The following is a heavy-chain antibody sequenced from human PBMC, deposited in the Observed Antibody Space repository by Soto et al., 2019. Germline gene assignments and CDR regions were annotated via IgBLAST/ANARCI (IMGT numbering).Heavy chain of an antibody. J-gene: IGHJ6*02. CDR3: AGDLENPYFYYGLNG. D-gene: IGHD1-1*01. Sequence: SLILSCASSGFSFSSYGMEWVRLAPGKGLEWVAATTYDGGIKHYVDSVKGRFTISRDNSKNTLYLQMNSLRVEDTATYYCAGDLENPYFYYGLNGWGQRTTVTVS. V-gene: IGHV3-30*03. CDR1: GFSFSSYG. CDR2: TTYDGGIK.